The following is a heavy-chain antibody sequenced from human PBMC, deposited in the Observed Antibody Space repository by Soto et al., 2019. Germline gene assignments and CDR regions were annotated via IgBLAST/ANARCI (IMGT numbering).Heavy chain of an antibody. J-gene: IGHJ4*02. CDR2: IYYSGST. CDR3: VRGFYDSGGYSSPFDY. Sequence: SETLSLTCSVSGGTIRSDYWGWIRQPPGKRLEWIGSIYYSGSTNYNPSLKSRVTISVDTSKNQFSLRLSSVTAADTAVYYCVRGFYDSGGYSSPFDYWGQGILVTVSS. CDR1: GGTIRSDY. D-gene: IGHD3-22*01. V-gene: IGHV4-59*01.